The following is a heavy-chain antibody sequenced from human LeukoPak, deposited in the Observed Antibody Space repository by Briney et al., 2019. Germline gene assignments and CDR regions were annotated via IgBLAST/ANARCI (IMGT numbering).Heavy chain of an antibody. J-gene: IGHJ4*02. V-gene: IGHV4-59*01. D-gene: IGHD1-26*01. CDR2: IHYSGST. Sequence: SETLSLTCIVSGGAISSYYWSWIRQPPGKGLEWIGYIHYSGSTNYNPSLKSRVTISGDTSKNQFSLKLSSVTAADTAVYYCARLMGATTGGGFDYWGQGTLVTVPS. CDR3: ARLMGATTGGGFDY. CDR1: GGAISSYY.